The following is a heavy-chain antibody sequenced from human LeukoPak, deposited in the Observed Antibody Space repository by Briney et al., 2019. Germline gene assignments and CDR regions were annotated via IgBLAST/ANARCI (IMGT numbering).Heavy chain of an antibody. D-gene: IGHD6-19*01. CDR3: AKIAVADGMDV. CDR1: GGSISSSTYY. J-gene: IGHJ6*02. V-gene: IGHV4-39*07. CDR2: MNHSGST. Sequence: SETLSLTCTVSGGSISSSTYYWSWIRQPPGKGLEWIGEMNHSGSTNYNPSLKSRVTISVDTSKNQFSLKLRSVTAADTAVYYCAKIAVADGMDVWGQGTTVTVSS.